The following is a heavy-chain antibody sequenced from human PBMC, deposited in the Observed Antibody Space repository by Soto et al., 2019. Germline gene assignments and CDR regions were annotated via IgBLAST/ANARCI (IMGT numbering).Heavy chain of an antibody. CDR3: VRQGIDYLHALGDV. D-gene: IGHD4-17*01. J-gene: IGHJ6*02. CDR2: VYYTGDT. Sequence: QVQLQQSGPRLVKPSETLSLTCTVSSGPDRSHNWGWIRQPPGRGMEWIGYVYYTGDTAYNPSLRGRVTLSADTSTNDISLTLNSVPAADTAVYYCVRQGIDYLHALGDVWGQGTTVSVSS. V-gene: IGHV4-59*08. CDR1: SGPDRSHN.